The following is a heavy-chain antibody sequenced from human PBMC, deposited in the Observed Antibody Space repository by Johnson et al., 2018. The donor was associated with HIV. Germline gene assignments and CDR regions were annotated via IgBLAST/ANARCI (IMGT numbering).Heavy chain of an antibody. CDR2: ISFSGGTI. Sequence: QVQLVESGGGLVKPGGSLRLSCAASRFTFSDSYMSWIRQAPGKGLEWVSYISFSGGTIYYADSVKGRFTISRDNSKNTLYLQMNSLRAEDTAVYYCARGRDGYNLDAFDIWGQGTMVTVSS. CDR3: ARGRDGYNLDAFDI. J-gene: IGHJ3*02. V-gene: IGHV3-11*01. CDR1: RFTFSDSY. D-gene: IGHD5-24*01.